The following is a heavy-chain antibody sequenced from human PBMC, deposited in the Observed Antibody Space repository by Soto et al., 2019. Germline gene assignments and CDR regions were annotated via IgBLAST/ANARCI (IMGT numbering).Heavy chain of an antibody. Sequence: QVQVVQSGVEVRRPGSSVKVSCKASGDTFKNCVISWVRQAPGQGLEWMGGIIPLFGTTDFAQRFQGRLTITTDESTTTAYMELSRRGSEDTATYYCVAELGFGKLSVVWGQGTTVIVSS. D-gene: IGHD3-10*01. CDR3: VAELGFGKLSVV. V-gene: IGHV1-69*01. J-gene: IGHJ6*02. CDR1: GDTFKNCV. CDR2: IIPLFGTT.